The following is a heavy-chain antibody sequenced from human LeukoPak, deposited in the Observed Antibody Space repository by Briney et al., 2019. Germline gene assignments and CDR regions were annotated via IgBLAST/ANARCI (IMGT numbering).Heavy chain of an antibody. Sequence: GGSLRLSCAASGFTVSSNYMSWVRQAPGKGLEWVSVIYSGGGTDYADSVKGRFTISRDNSKNTLYLQMNSLRAEDTAVYYCARAVGVTAIHNAFDIWGQGTMVAVSS. D-gene: IGHD2-21*02. J-gene: IGHJ3*02. V-gene: IGHV3-66*02. CDR1: GFTVSSNY. CDR3: ARAVGVTAIHNAFDI. CDR2: IYSGGGT.